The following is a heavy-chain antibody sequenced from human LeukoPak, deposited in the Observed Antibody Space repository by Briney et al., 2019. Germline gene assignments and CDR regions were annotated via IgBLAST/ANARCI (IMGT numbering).Heavy chain of an antibody. V-gene: IGHV4-61*01. CDR1: GGSVSSGSYY. J-gene: IGHJ4*02. D-gene: IGHD3-10*01. CDR3: ARDPYGSGTGFDY. CDR2: IYYSGST. Sequence: SETLFLTCTVSGGSVSSGSYYWSWIRQPPGTGLEWIGYIYYSGSTNYNPSLKSRVTISVDTSKNQFSLKLSSVTAADTAVYYCARDPYGSGTGFDYWGQGTLVTVSS.